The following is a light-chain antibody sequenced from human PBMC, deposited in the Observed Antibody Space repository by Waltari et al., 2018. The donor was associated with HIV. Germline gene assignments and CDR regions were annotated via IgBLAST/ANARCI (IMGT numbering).Light chain of an antibody. CDR2: GNN. CDR1: SSTIGAGYD. J-gene: IGLJ3*02. V-gene: IGLV1-40*01. CDR3: QSYDNSLSGSRV. Sequence: QSVLTQPPSVSGAPGQRVTISCPGSSSTIGAGYDVQWYQQLPGTAPTLLIYGNNNRPSGVPDRFSGSKSGTSASLAITGLQAEDEADYYCQSYDNSLSGSRVFGGGTKLTVL.